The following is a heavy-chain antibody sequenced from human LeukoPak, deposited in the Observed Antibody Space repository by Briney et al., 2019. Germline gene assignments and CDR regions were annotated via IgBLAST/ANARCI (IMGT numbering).Heavy chain of an antibody. D-gene: IGHD3-22*01. CDR3: ASRQRTPPMIYYFDY. J-gene: IGHJ4*02. CDR2: MYYSGST. CDR1: GGSISSSSYY. V-gene: IGHV4-39*01. Sequence: SETLSLTCTVSGGSISSSSYYWGWIRQPPGKGLEWIGSMYYSGSTYYNPSLKSRVTISVDTSKNQFSLKLSSVTAADTAVYYCASRQRTPPMIYYFDYWGQGTLVTVSS.